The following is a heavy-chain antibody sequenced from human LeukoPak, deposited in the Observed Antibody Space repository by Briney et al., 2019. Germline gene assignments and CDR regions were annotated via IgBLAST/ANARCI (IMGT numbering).Heavy chain of an antibody. V-gene: IGHV3-66*01. D-gene: IGHD3-10*01. J-gene: IGHJ5*02. CDR3: ARNPWFGELSWFDP. CDR1: GFTVSSNY. CDR2: IYSGGST. Sequence: GGSLRLSCAASGFTVSSNYMSWVRQAPGKGLEWVSVIYSGGSTYYADSVKGRFTTSRDNSKNTLYLQMNSLRAEDTAVYYCARNPWFGELSWFDPWGQGTLVTVSS.